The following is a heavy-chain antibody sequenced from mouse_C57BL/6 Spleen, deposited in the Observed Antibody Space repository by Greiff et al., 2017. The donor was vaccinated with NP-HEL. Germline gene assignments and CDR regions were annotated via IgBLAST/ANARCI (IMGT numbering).Heavy chain of an antibody. CDR3: ARPGGSSLWYFDV. V-gene: IGHV5-17*01. D-gene: IGHD1-1*01. CDR2: ISSGSSTI. Sequence: EVHLVESGGGLVKPGGSLKLSCAASGFTFSDYGMHWVRQAPEKGLEWVAYISSGSSTIYYADTVKGRFTISRDNAKNTLFLQMTSLRSEDTAMDYCARPGGSSLWYFDVWGTGTTVTVSA. CDR1: GFTFSDYG. J-gene: IGHJ1*03.